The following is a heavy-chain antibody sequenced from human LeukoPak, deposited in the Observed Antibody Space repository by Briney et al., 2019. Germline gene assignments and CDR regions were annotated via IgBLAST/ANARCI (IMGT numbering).Heavy chain of an antibody. Sequence: SVKVSCKASGGTFSSYAISWVRQAPGQGLEWMGGIIPIFGTANYAQKFQGRVTITADKSTSTAYMELSSLRSEDTAVYYCARTNTYYYDSSGYGGIDYWGQGTLVTVSS. J-gene: IGHJ4*02. CDR1: GGTFSSYA. CDR3: ARTNTYYYDSSGYGGIDY. V-gene: IGHV1-69*06. D-gene: IGHD3-22*01. CDR2: IIPIFGTA.